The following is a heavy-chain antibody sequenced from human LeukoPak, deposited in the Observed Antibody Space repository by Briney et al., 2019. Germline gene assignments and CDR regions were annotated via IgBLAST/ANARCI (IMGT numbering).Heavy chain of an antibody. CDR2: INPNSGGT. CDR3: ARSDCSGTSRYDSDWFDP. J-gene: IGHJ5*02. Sequence: GASVKVSCKASGYTFTGYYMHWVRQAPGQGLEWMEWINPNSGGTNYAQKFQGRVTMTRDTPISTAYMELSRLRSDDTAVYYCARSDCSGTSRYDSDWFDPWGQGTLVTVSS. CDR1: GYTFTGYY. V-gene: IGHV1-2*02. D-gene: IGHD2-2*01.